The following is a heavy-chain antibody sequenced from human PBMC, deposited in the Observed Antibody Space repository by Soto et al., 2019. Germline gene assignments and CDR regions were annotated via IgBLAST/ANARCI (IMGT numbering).Heavy chain of an antibody. CDR2: VYRTGSV. CDR1: GVSIGTSGDY. CDR3: VDVFTGSTFGY. Sequence: PAETLCLTCTVTGVSIGTSGDYWGWVRQPPGKGLEWIGSVYRTGSVYYNPSLYNPSLESRLSITVDTSKNQFSLKLRSVTAADTAVYYCVDVFTGSTFGYWGQGTLVTVSS. D-gene: IGHD3-9*01. V-gene: IGHV4-39*01. J-gene: IGHJ4*02.